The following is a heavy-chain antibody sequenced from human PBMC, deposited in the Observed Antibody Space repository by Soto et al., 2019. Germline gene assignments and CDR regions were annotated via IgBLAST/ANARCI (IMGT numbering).Heavy chain of an antibody. J-gene: IGHJ4*02. CDR2: IYYSGST. V-gene: IGHV4-59*01. CDR1: GGSISSYY. Sequence: SETLSLTCTDSGGSISSYYWSWIRQPPGKGLEWIGYIYYSGSTNYNPSLKSRVTISVDTSKNQFSLKLSSVTAADTAVYYCARSGGYGDYYFDYWGQGTLVTVSS. CDR3: ARSGGYGDYYFDY. D-gene: IGHD4-17*01.